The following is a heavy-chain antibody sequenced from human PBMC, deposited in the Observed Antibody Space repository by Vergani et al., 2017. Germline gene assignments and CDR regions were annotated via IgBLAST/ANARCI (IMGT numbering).Heavy chain of an antibody. D-gene: IGHD3-10*01. Sequence: VQLQESGPGLVKPSETLSLTCTVSGGSISSYYWSWIRQPPGKGLEWVSAISGSGGSTYYADSVKGRFTISRDNSKNTLYLQMNSLRAEDTAVYYCAKGGITMVRGLADYWGQGTLVTVSS. CDR1: GGSISSYY. J-gene: IGHJ4*02. CDR3: AKGGITMVRGLADY. V-gene: IGHV3-23*01. CDR2: ISGSGGST.